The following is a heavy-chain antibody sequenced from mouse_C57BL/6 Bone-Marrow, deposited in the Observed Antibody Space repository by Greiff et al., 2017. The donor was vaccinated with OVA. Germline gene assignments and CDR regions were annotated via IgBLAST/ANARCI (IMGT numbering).Heavy chain of an antibody. D-gene: IGHD2-13*01. CDR1: GYTFTSYW. Sequence: QVQLQQPGAELVKPGASVKMSCKASGYTFTSYWITWVKQRPGQGLEWIGDIYPGSGSTNYNEKFKRKATLTVDTSSRTAYMQLSSLTSEDSAVYYCARSLCRYDDYVCYAMDYWGQGTSVTVSS. J-gene: IGHJ4*01. CDR3: ARSLCRYDDYVCYAMDY. V-gene: IGHV1-55*01. CDR2: IYPGSGST.